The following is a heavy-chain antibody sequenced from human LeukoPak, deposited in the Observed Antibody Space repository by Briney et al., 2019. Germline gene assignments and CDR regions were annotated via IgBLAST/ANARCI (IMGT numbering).Heavy chain of an antibody. CDR2: ISGSGGST. CDR3: ARADYYDSSGYNDY. J-gene: IGHJ4*02. V-gene: IGHV3-23*01. Sequence: PGGSLRLSCAASGFTFSSYAMSWVRQAPGKGLEWVSAISGSGGSTYYADSVKGRFTISRDNSKNTLYLQMNSLRAEDTAVYYCARADYYDSSGYNDYWGQGTLVTVSS. D-gene: IGHD3-22*01. CDR1: GFTFSSYA.